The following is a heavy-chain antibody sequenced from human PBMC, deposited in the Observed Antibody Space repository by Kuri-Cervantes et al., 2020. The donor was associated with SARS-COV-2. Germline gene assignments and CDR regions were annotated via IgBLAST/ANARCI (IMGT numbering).Heavy chain of an antibody. D-gene: IGHD6-13*01. Sequence: ASVKVSCKASGYTFTGYYMHWVRQAPGQGLEWMGWINPNSGGTNYAQKFQGRVTMTTDTSTSTAYMELRSLRSDDTAVYYCARVPRSSSWTPPYYYYGMDVWGQGTTVTVSS. V-gene: IGHV1-2*02. CDR2: INPNSGGT. J-gene: IGHJ6*02. CDR3: ARVPRSSSWTPPYYYYGMDV. CDR1: GYTFTGYY.